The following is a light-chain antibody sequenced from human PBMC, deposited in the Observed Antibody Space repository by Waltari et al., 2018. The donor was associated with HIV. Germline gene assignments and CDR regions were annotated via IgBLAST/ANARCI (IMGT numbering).Light chain of an antibody. J-gene: IGKJ2*03. CDR3: QQYGSSPYR. CDR2: GAS. CDR1: QSVSSSY. Sequence: EIVLTQSPGTLSLSPGERATLSCRASQSVSSSYLAWYQQKPGQAPRPLIYGASSRATGIPDRFSGSGSGTDFTLTISRLEPEDFAVYYCQQYGSSPYRFGQGTKLEIK. V-gene: IGKV3-20*01.